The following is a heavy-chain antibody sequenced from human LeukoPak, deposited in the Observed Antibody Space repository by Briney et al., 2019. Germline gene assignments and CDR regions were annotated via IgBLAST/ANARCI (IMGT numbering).Heavy chain of an antibody. J-gene: IGHJ4*02. V-gene: IGHV3-23*01. CDR3: ADSEAVAGPFDY. CDR2: ISGSGGNT. D-gene: IGHD6-19*01. Sequence: GGSLRLSCAASGFTFSIYAMSWVRQAPGKGLEWVSGISGSGGNTYYADSVKGRFTISRDNSKNTLYLQMNSLRAEDTAVYYCADSEAVAGPFDYWGQGTLVTVSS. CDR1: GFTFSIYA.